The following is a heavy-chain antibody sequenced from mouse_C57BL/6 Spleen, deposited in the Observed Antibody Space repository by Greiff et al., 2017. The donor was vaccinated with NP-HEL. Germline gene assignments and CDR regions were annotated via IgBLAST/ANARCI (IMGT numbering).Heavy chain of an antibody. Sequence: QVQLKESGAELVRPGASVKLSCKASGYTFTDYYINWVKQRPGQGLEWIARIYPGSGNTYYNEKFKGKATLTAEKSSSTAYMQLSSLTSEDAAVYFCARELTTVVATGFDVWGTGTTVTVSS. J-gene: IGHJ1*03. V-gene: IGHV1-76*01. D-gene: IGHD1-1*01. CDR1: GYTFTDYY. CDR3: ARELTTVVATGFDV. CDR2: IYPGSGNT.